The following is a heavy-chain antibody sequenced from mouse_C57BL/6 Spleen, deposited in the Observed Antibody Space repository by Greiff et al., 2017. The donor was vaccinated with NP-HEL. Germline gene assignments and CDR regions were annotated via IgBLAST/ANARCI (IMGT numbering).Heavy chain of an antibody. CDR1: GFNFKNTY. CDR2: IDPANGNT. J-gene: IGHJ4*01. Sequence: VQLKESVAELVRPGASVKMSCTASGFNFKNTYMHWVKQRPEQGLEWIGGIDPANGNTKYAAKFPGTATITADTSSNTAYLQLSSLTSEDTSICYCARDDYGAMDYWGQGTSVTVSS. CDR3: ARDDYGAMDY. V-gene: IGHV14-3*01.